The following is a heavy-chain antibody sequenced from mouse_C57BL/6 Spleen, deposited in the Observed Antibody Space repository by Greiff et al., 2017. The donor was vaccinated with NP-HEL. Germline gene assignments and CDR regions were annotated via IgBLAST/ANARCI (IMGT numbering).Heavy chain of an antibody. J-gene: IGHJ3*01. V-gene: IGHV5-17*01. CDR3: ARAYYSNVCAY. Sequence: EVMLVESGGGLVKPGGSLKLSCAASGFTFSDYGMHWVRQAPEKGLEWVAYISSGSSTIYYADTVKGRFTISRDNAKNTLFLQMTSLRSEDTAMYYCARAYYSNVCAYWGQGTLVTVSA. D-gene: IGHD2-5*01. CDR2: ISSGSSTI. CDR1: GFTFSDYG.